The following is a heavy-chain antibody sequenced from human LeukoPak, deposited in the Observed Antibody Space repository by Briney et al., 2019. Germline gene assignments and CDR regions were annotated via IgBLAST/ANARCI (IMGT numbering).Heavy chain of an antibody. Sequence: SETLSLTCTVSGYSISSGYYWGWIRQPPGKGLEWIGNIYHSGNTYYNSSLKSRVTISVDTSKNQFSLKVSSVTAADTAVYYCARDPPEGSGSSTYFDYWGQGTLVTVSS. CDR3: ARDPPEGSGSSTYFDY. D-gene: IGHD3-10*01. J-gene: IGHJ4*02. CDR2: IYHSGNT. V-gene: IGHV4-38-2*02. CDR1: GYSISSGYY.